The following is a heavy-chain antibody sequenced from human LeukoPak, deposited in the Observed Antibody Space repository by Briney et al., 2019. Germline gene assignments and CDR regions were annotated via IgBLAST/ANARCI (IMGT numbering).Heavy chain of an antibody. Sequence: SVKVSCKASGGTFSSYAISWVRQAPGQGLEWMGRIIPIFGTANYAQKFQGRVTITTDESTSTVYMELSSLRSEDTAVYYCARDGEDSSGWYLANWFDPWGQGTLVTVSS. V-gene: IGHV1-69*05. CDR3: ARDGEDSSGWYLANWFDP. D-gene: IGHD6-19*01. CDR2: IIPIFGTA. CDR1: GGTFSSYA. J-gene: IGHJ5*02.